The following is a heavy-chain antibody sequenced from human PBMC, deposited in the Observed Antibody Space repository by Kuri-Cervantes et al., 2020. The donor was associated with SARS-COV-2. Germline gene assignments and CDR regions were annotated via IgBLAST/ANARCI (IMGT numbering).Heavy chain of an antibody. CDR1: GFTFSSYW. J-gene: IGHJ4*02. Sequence: GESLKISCAASGFTFSSYWMSWVRQAPGKGLEWVSAISGSGGSTYYADSVKGRFTISRDNSKNTLYLQMNSLRAEDTAVYYCAKDLSRVVPAAHPDYWGQGTLVTVSS. CDR2: ISGSGGST. CDR3: AKDLSRVVPAAHPDY. V-gene: IGHV3-23*01. D-gene: IGHD2-2*01.